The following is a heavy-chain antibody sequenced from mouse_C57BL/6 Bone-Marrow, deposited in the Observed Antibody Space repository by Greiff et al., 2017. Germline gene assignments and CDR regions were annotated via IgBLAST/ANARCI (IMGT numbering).Heavy chain of an antibody. J-gene: IGHJ4*01. Sequence: QVQLQQPGAELVKPGASVTLSCKASGYTFTSYWMHWVKQRPGQGLEWIGMIHPNSGSTNYNEKFKSKATLTVDKSSSTAYMQLSSLTSEDSAVYYCARPYYDYYAMDYWGQGTSVTVSS. D-gene: IGHD1-1*02. CDR2: IHPNSGST. V-gene: IGHV1-64*01. CDR3: ARPYYDYYAMDY. CDR1: GYTFTSYW.